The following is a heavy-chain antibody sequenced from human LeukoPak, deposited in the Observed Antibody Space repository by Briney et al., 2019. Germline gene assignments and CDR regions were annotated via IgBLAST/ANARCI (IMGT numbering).Heavy chain of an antibody. V-gene: IGHV3-33*01. CDR1: GFTFSSYG. Sequence: GGSLRLSCVVSGFTFSSYGMHWVRQAPGKGLEWVAVIWYDGSKEYYIDSVKGRFTISRDNSKNTLYLQMNSLRAEDTAVYYCAREGYYGAFDIWCQGTVVTVS. J-gene: IGHJ3*02. D-gene: IGHD3-10*01. CDR2: IWYDGSKE. CDR3: AREGYYGAFDI.